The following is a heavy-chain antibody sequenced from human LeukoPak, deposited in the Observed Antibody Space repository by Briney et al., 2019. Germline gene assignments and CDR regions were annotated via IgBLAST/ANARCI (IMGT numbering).Heavy chain of an antibody. D-gene: IGHD3-10*01. CDR1: GGSFSGYY. CDR3: ARGGYYGSAE. J-gene: IGHJ4*02. CDR2: INHSGST. V-gene: IGHV4-34*01. Sequence: SETLSLTCAVYGGSFSGYYWSWIRQPPGKGLEWIGEINHSGSTNYNPSLKSRVTISVDTSKNQFSLKLSSVTAADTAVYYCARGGYYGSAEWGQGTLVTVSS.